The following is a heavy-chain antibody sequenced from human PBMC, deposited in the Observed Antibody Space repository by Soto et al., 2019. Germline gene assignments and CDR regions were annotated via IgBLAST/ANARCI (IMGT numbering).Heavy chain of an antibody. V-gene: IGHV3-33*01. D-gene: IGHD6-13*01. CDR1: GFTFSSYG. CDR2: IWYDGSNK. J-gene: IGHJ4*02. Sequence: QVQLVESGGGVVQPGRSLRLSCAASGFTFSSYGMHWVRQAPGKGLEWVAVIWYDGSNKYYADSVKGRFTISRDNSKNPLYLQMNSLRAEDTAVYYCARDLGAAAGTLGDYWGQGTLVTVSS. CDR3: ARDLGAAAGTLGDY.